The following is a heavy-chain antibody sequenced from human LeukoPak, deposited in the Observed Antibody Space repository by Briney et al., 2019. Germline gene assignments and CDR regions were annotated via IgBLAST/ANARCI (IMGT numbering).Heavy chain of an antibody. Sequence: GGSLRLSCTASGLTFSTSGFNWVRQAPGKGLEWVASIGPTGSDTYHADSIKGRFTIYRNTATTFLYLQMNSLRAEDTAVYYCATETNGRHYDYWGQGTLLTVSS. V-gene: IGHV3-21*01. CDR2: IGPTGSDT. D-gene: IGHD1-14*01. CDR3: ATETNGRHYDY. J-gene: IGHJ4*02. CDR1: GLTFSTSG.